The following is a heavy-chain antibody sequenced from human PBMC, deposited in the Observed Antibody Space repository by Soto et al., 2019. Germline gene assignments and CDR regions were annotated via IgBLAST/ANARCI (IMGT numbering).Heavy chain of an antibody. J-gene: IGHJ4*02. V-gene: IGHV1-69*13. CDR1: GGTFSSYA. D-gene: IGHD6-13*01. CDR3: ARDVGEAAADTDY. Sequence: GASVKVSCKASGGTFSSYAISWVRQAPGQGLEWMGGIIPIFGTANYAQKFQGRVTITADESTSTAYMELSSLRSEDTAVYYCARDVGEAAADTDYWGQGTLVTVSS. CDR2: IIPIFGTA.